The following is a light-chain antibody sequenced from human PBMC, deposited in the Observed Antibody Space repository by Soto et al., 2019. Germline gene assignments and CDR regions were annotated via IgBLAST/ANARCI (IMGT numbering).Light chain of an antibody. CDR2: DVS. V-gene: IGLV2-14*01. J-gene: IGLJ1*01. CDR3: SSYTSSSTYNYV. CDR1: SSDVGGYNY. Sequence: QSALTHPASVSGSPGQSITISCTGTSSDVGGYNYVSWYQQHPGKAPKLMIYDVSNRPSGVSNRFSGSKSGNTASLTISGLQAEDEADYYCSSYTSSSTYNYVFGTGTTVTIL.